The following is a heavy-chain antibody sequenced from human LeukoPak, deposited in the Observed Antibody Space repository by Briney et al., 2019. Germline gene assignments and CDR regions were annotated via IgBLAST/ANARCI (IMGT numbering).Heavy chain of an antibody. CDR2: TKNKANSYTT. CDR3: ARDASASLDY. CDR1: GFTFGDHY. Sequence: GGSLRLSCAASGFTFGDHYMDWVRQAPGKGLEWVSRTKNKANSYTTQYAASVKGRFTVSRDDSKNSLSLQTNNLETEDTAVYYCARDASASLDYWGQGTLVTVSS. J-gene: IGHJ4*02. D-gene: IGHD2-2*01. V-gene: IGHV3-72*01.